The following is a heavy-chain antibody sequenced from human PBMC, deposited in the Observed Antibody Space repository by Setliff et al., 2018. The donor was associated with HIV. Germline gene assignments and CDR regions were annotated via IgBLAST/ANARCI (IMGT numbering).Heavy chain of an antibody. V-gene: IGHV3-49*03. CDR2: VRGIAYGGTT. Sequence: GGSLRLSCTASGFSIDDYAMNWFRQAPGRGLEWVGLVRGIAYGGTTEYAASVRGRFTISRDDSKNIAYLQMNSLKTEDTAVYFCTRSNWGSTPDFDYWGQGTMVTVS. D-gene: IGHD7-27*01. CDR3: TRSNWGSTPDFDY. CDR1: GFSIDDYA. J-gene: IGHJ4*02.